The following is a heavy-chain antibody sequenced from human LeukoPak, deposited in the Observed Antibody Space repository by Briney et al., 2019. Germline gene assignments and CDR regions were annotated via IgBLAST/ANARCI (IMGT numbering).Heavy chain of an antibody. V-gene: IGHV3-53*01. D-gene: IGHD1-1*01. J-gene: IGHJ4*02. Sequence: AGGSQTLFCAPSGFIVSSNYMSWARQAPGKGREWVLVIYSGGSTYYADSVKGRFTISRDNSKNTLYLQMNSLRAEDTAVYYCARELGSYWGQGTLVTVSS. CDR2: IYSGGST. CDR1: GFIVSSNY. CDR3: ARELGSY.